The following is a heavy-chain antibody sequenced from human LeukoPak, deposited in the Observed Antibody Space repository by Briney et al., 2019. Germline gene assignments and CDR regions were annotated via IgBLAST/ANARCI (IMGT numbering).Heavy chain of an antibody. D-gene: IGHD5-12*01. V-gene: IGHV4-39*01. CDR1: GGSISSSSYY. Sequence: PSETLSLTCTVSGGSISSSSYYWGWIRQPPGKGLEWIGSIYYSGSTYYNPSLKSRVTISVDTSKNQFSLKLSSVTAADTAVYYCARGPDSGYALYYFDYWGQGTLITVSS. J-gene: IGHJ4*02. CDR3: ARGPDSGYALYYFDY. CDR2: IYYSGST.